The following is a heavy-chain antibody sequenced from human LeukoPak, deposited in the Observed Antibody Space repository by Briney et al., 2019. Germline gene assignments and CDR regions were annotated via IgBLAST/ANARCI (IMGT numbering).Heavy chain of an antibody. J-gene: IGHJ4*02. V-gene: IGHV4-39*01. CDR3: ASRTLGGALSPFDW. CDR2: IYYSGST. Sequence: SETLSLTCTVSGGSISSSSYYWGWIRQPPGKGLEWIGSIYYSGSTYYNPSLKSRVTISVDTSKNQFSLKLSSVTAADTAVYFCASRTLGGALSPFDWGGREPLVPVSS. CDR1: GGSISSSSYY. D-gene: IGHD1-14*01.